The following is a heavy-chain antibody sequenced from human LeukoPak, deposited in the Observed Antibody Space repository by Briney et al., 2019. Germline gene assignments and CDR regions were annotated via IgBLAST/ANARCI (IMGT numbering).Heavy chain of an antibody. Sequence: GGSLRLSCAASGFTFSSYGMHWVRQAPGKGLEWVAVIWYDGSNKYYADSVKGRFTISRDNSKNTLYLQMNSLRAEDTAVYYCAKNPTDSSSWYGDYWGQGTLVTVSS. CDR1: GFTFSSYG. D-gene: IGHD6-13*01. CDR2: IWYDGSNK. CDR3: AKNPTDSSSWYGDY. V-gene: IGHV3-33*06. J-gene: IGHJ4*02.